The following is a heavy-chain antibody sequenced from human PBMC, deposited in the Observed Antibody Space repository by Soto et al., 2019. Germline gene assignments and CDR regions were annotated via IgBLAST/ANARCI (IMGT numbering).Heavy chain of an antibody. CDR2: IYHSGST. J-gene: IGHJ4*02. CDR3: ARALYGDYVGYYLDY. CDR1: GGSISSGGYS. D-gene: IGHD4-17*01. V-gene: IGHV4-30-2*01. Sequence: QLQLQESGSGLVKPSQTLSLTCAVSGGSISSGGYSWSWIRQPPGKGLEWIGYIYHSGSTYYNPSLKSRVTISVDRSKTQFSLKLSSVTAADTAVYYCARALYGDYVGYYLDYWGQGTLVTVSS.